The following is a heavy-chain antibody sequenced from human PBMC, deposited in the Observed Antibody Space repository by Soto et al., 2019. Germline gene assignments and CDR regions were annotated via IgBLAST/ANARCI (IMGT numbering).Heavy chain of an antibody. Sequence: QITLKESGPTLVKPTQTLTLTCTFSGFSLSTSGVGVGWIRQPPGKALEWLALIYWDDDKPYSPSLKSRLTITKDTSKNQVVLTMTNMNPVDTATYYCAHKTAVAGLFDYWGQGTLVTVSS. J-gene: IGHJ4*02. CDR2: IYWDDDK. V-gene: IGHV2-5*02. CDR3: AHKTAVAGLFDY. CDR1: GFSLSTSGVG. D-gene: IGHD6-19*01.